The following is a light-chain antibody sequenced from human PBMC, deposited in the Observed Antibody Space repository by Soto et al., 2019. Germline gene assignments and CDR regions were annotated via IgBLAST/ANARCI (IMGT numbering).Light chain of an antibody. CDR3: CSYAGRGPFYV. Sequence: QSALTQPASVSGSPGQSITVSCTGTSSDLGSYNLVSWYQQHPGKAPKLMIYEGSKRPSGVSNRFSASKSGNTASLTISGLQAEDEADYFCCSYAGRGPFYVSGSGTKVTVL. CDR2: EGS. J-gene: IGLJ1*01. CDR1: SSDLGSYNL. V-gene: IGLV2-23*01.